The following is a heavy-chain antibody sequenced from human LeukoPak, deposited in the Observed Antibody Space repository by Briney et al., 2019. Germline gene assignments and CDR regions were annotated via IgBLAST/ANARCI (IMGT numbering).Heavy chain of an antibody. V-gene: IGHV3-7*01. D-gene: IGHD2-15*01. CDR2: IKEDGSEK. J-gene: IGHJ5*01. CDR3: AREVVVAARINWFDS. CDR1: GFTFSTYW. Sequence: GGSLRLSCAASGFTFSTYWMRWVRQAPGKGLEWVANIKEDGSEKYYVDSVKGRFTTSRDNAKNALYLEMNSLRAEDTAVYFCAREVVVAARINWFDSWGQGTLVTVSS.